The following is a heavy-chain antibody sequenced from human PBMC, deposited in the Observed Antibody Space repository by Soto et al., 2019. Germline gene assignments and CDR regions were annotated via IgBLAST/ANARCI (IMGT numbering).Heavy chain of an antibody. J-gene: IGHJ4*01. D-gene: IGHD2-21*02. CDR2: ISYDGSNK. CDR3: AKDRHIVVVTAPLVH. CDR1: GFTFSSYG. Sequence: GGSLRLSCAASGFTFSSYGMHWVRQAPGKGLEWVAVISYDGSNKYYADSVKGRFTISRDNSKNTLYLQMNSLRAEDTAVYYCAKDRHIVVVTAPLVHWGHGTLVTDPS. V-gene: IGHV3-30*18.